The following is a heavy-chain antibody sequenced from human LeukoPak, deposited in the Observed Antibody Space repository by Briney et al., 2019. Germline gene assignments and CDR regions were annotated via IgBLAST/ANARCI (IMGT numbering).Heavy chain of an antibody. CDR3: GSCSSGWLWPDL. V-gene: IGHV4-34*01. CDR2: NNHSGST. D-gene: IGHD6-13*01. CDR1: GESFSGYY. Sequence: PSETLSLTCAVYGESFSGYYWSWVRHPPGKGLELIRENNHSGSTNYNPPFKGRVPIPVATSKNQCSLKSSSWTPAETAVYYWGSCSSGWLWPDLWGEGTLVTVSS. J-gene: IGHJ4*02.